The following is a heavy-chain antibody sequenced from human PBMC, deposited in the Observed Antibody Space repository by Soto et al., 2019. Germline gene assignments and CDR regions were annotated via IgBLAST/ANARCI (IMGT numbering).Heavy chain of an antibody. CDR3: ARQDYHFDTNWFDP. Sequence: PGESLRLSCAASGFTFSSYWMSWVRQAPGKGLEWVANIKQDGSEKYYVDSVKGRFTISRDNAKNSLYLQMNSLRAEDTAVYYCARQDYHFDTNWFDPWGQGTLVTVSS. CDR1: GFTFSSYW. V-gene: IGHV3-7*01. CDR2: IKQDGSEK. J-gene: IGHJ5*02. D-gene: IGHD3-9*01.